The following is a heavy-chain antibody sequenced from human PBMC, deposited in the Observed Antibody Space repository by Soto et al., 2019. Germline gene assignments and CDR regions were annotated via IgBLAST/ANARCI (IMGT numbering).Heavy chain of an antibody. Sequence: SETLSLTCTVSGGSISSGGYYWSWIRQHPGKGLEWIGYIYYSGSTYYNPSLKSRVTISVDTSKNQFSLKLSSVTAADTAVYYCASLPAAGGYYPRDAFDIWGQGTMVTVSS. J-gene: IGHJ3*02. CDR1: GGSISSGGYY. V-gene: IGHV4-31*02. D-gene: IGHD3-10*01. CDR2: IYYSGST. CDR3: ASLPAAGGYYPRDAFDI.